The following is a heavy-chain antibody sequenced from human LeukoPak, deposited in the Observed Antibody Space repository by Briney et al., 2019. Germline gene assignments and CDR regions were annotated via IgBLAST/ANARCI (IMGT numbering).Heavy chain of an antibody. V-gene: IGHV4-39*01. D-gene: IGHD1-26*01. J-gene: IGHJ4*02. CDR3: ARNASDSGTSYFDY. Sequence: SETLSLTCTVSGGSISSSSYYWGWIRQPPGKGLEWIGSIYYSGSTSYNPSLKSRVTISVDTSKNQFSLKLDSVTAADTAVYYCARNASDSGTSYFDYWGQGTLVTVSS. CDR2: IYYSGST. CDR1: GGSISSSSYY.